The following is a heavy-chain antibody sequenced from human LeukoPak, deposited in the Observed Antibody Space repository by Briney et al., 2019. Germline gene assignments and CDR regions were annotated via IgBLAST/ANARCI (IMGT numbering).Heavy chain of an antibody. CDR2: IIPIFGTA. V-gene: IGHV1-69*01. Sequence: PGGSLRLSCAASGFTFSSYAISWVRQAPGQGLEWMGGIIPIFGTANYAQKFQGRVTITADESTSTAYMELSSLRSEDTAVYYCAYYYGSGTYYFDYWGQGTLVTVSS. CDR3: AYYYGSGTYYFDY. CDR1: GFTFSSYA. J-gene: IGHJ4*02. D-gene: IGHD3-10*01.